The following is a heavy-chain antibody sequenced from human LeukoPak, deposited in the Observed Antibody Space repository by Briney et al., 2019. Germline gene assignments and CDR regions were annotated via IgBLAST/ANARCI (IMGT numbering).Heavy chain of an antibody. V-gene: IGHV1-18*01. CDR3: ARNDYGGSYFDY. D-gene: IGHD4-23*01. CDR2: ISAYNGNT. Sequence: ASVKVSCKASGYTFTSYGISWARQAPGQGLEWMGWISAYNGNTNYAQKLQGRVTMTRNTSISTAYMGLSSLRSEDTAVYYCARNDYGGSYFDYWGQGTLVTVSS. CDR1: GYTFTSYG. J-gene: IGHJ4*02.